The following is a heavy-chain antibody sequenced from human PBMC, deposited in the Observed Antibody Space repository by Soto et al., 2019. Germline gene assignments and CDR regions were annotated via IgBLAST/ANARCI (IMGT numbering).Heavy chain of an antibody. J-gene: IGHJ3*02. CDR2: ISWNSGSI. Sequence: GGSLRLSCAASGFTFDDYAMHWVRQAPGKGLEWVSGISWNSGSIGYADSVKGRFTISRDNAKKSLDLQMNSLRAEDTALYYCAKDTDSSGWYGAFDIWGQGTMVTVSS. CDR3: AKDTDSSGWYGAFDI. CDR1: GFTFDDYA. V-gene: IGHV3-9*01. D-gene: IGHD6-19*01.